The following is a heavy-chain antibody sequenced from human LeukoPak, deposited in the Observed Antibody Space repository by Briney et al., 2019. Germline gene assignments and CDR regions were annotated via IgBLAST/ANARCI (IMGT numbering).Heavy chain of an antibody. CDR3: AYSSGWYTVGDYFDY. D-gene: IGHD6-13*01. Sequence: ASVKVSCKASGYTFTSYGITWVRQAPGQGLEWMGWISGYNGNTHYAQKLQGGVTMTTDTSTSTVYLELRSLRSEDTAMYYCAYSSGWYTVGDYFDYWGQGTLVTVSS. V-gene: IGHV1-18*01. CDR2: ISGYNGNT. CDR1: GYTFTSYG. J-gene: IGHJ4*02.